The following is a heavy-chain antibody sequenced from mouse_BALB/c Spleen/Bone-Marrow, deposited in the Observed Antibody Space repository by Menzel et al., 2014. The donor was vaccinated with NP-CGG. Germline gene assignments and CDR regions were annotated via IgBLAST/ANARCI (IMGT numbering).Heavy chain of an antibody. V-gene: IGHV1-69*02. J-gene: IGHJ4*01. Sequence: QVQLKQSGAELVRPGASVKLSCKASGYTFTSYWINWVKQRPGQGLEWIGNIYPSDSYTNYNQKFKDKATLTVDKSSSTAYMQLSSPTSEDSAVYYCTRDYDGYRAMDYWGQGTSVTVSS. CDR2: IYPSDSYT. CDR1: GYTFTSYW. D-gene: IGHD2-3*01. CDR3: TRDYDGYRAMDY.